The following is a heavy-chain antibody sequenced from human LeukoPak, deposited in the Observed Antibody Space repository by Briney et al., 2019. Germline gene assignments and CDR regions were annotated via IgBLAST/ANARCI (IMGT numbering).Heavy chain of an antibody. D-gene: IGHD5-24*01. V-gene: IGHV3-30*19. J-gene: IGHJ4*02. Sequence: PGGSLRLSCAASGFTFSYYGMHWVRQAAGKGLEWVAVISYDGSNKYYADSVKGRFAISRDNSKNTLFLQMNSLRPEDTAVYYCARGAWRWEMATTPFDYWGQGTLVTVSS. CDR3: ARGAWRWEMATTPFDY. CDR2: ISYDGSNK. CDR1: GFTFSYYG.